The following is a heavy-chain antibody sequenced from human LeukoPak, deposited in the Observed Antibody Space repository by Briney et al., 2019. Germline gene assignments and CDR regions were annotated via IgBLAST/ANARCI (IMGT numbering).Heavy chain of an antibody. Sequence: PSETLSLTCTVSGGSISSYYWSWIRQPAGKGREWIGRIYTSGSTNYNPSLKSRVTMSVDTSKNQFSLKLSSVTAADTAVYYCARERGSSSWYELSFDYWGQGTLVTVSS. D-gene: IGHD6-13*01. CDR1: GGSISSYY. CDR3: ARERGSSSWYELSFDY. V-gene: IGHV4-4*07. CDR2: IYTSGST. J-gene: IGHJ4*02.